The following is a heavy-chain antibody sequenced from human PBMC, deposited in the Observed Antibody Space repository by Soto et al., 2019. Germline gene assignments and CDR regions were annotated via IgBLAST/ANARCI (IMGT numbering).Heavy chain of an antibody. Sequence: SQTLSLTCVISGNNVSANSAGWNWIRQSPSRGLEWLGRTYYRSKWNNDYAASVKGRITVNPDTSKSQFSLQLNSVTPEDTGVYYCARNSWNAPPAFDFWGQGIQVTVSS. D-gene: IGHD1-1*01. CDR2: TYYRSKWNN. J-gene: IGHJ4*02. CDR3: ARNSWNAPPAFDF. CDR1: GNNVSANSAG. V-gene: IGHV6-1*01.